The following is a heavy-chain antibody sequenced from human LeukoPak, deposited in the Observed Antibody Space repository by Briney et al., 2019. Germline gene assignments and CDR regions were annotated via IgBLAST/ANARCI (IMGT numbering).Heavy chain of an antibody. Sequence: PGGSLRLSCAASGFSFSSYNMNWVRQAPGKGLEWISYISSTRPTIYYADSVKGRFTISRDDAKSSLYLQMNSLRVEDTAVYYCSRDRGIGYPSSWRGGLYNFDYWGQGTLVTVSS. CDR2: ISSTRPTI. J-gene: IGHJ4*02. CDR1: GFSFSSYN. D-gene: IGHD6-13*01. V-gene: IGHV3-48*01. CDR3: SRDRGIGYPSSWRGGLYNFDY.